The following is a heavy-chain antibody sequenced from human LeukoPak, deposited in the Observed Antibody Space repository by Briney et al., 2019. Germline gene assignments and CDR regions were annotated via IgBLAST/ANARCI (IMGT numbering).Heavy chain of an antibody. Sequence: SVKVSCKASGFTFTSSAVQWVRQARGQRLEWIGWIVVGSGNTNYAQKFQERVTITRDMSTGTAYMELSSLRSEDTAVYYCAAVYCSGGSCYSGPYGMDVWGQGTTVTVSS. CDR2: IVVGSGNT. CDR3: AAVYCSGGSCYSGPYGMDV. J-gene: IGHJ6*02. CDR1: GFTFTSSA. V-gene: IGHV1-58*01. D-gene: IGHD2-15*01.